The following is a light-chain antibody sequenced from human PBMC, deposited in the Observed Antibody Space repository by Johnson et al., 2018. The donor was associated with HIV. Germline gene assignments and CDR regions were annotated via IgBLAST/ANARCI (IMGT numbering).Light chain of an antibody. CDR1: SSNIGNNY. Sequence: SVLTQPPSVSAAPGQKVTISCSGSSSNIGNNYVSWYQQLPGTAPKLLMYENNKRPSGIPDRFSGSKSGTSATLGITGLQTGDEADYYCGTWDSSLSAGCYVFGTGTKVTVL. CDR2: ENN. CDR3: GTWDSSLSAGCYV. J-gene: IGLJ1*01. V-gene: IGLV1-51*02.